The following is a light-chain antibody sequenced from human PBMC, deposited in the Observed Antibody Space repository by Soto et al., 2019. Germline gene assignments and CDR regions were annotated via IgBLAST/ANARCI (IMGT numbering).Light chain of an antibody. J-gene: IGKJ4*01. V-gene: IGKV3D-20*02. Sequence: EIVLTQSPGTLSLSPGERSTLSCMASQSVRSTSLAWYQQKPGQAPRLLIYDESHRATGIPARFSGSGSGTDFTLTISSLEPEDFAVYFCQQRGRWLTFGGGTKVDIK. CDR2: DES. CDR3: QQRGRWLT. CDR1: QSVRSTS.